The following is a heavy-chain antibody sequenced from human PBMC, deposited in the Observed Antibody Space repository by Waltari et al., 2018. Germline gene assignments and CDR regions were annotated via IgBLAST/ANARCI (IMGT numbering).Heavy chain of an antibody. J-gene: IGHJ4*02. CDR1: GGSISSYY. V-gene: IGHV4-4*07. D-gene: IGHD3-10*01. Sequence: QVQLQESGPGLVKPSETLSLTCTVSGGSISSYYWSWIRQPAGKGLEWIGRIYTSGSTNYTPSLKRRVTMSVDTSKNQFSRKLSAVTAADTAVYYCARDSYRITMVRGVFDYWGQGTLVTVSS. CDR2: IYTSGST. CDR3: ARDSYRITMVRGVFDY.